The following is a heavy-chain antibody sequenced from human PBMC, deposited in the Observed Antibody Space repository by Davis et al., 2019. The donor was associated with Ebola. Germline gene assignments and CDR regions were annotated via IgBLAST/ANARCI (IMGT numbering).Heavy chain of an antibody. CDR3: AREGGRAAMAIGGMDV. V-gene: IGHV4-31*03. Sequence: MPSETLSLTCTVSGGSISSGGYYWSWIRQHPGKGLEWIGYIYYSGSTYYNPSLKSRVTMSVDTSKNQFSLKLSSVTAADTAVYYCAREGGRAAMAIGGMDVWGQGTTVTVSS. CDR2: IYYSGST. J-gene: IGHJ6*02. D-gene: IGHD5-18*01. CDR1: GGSISSGGYY.